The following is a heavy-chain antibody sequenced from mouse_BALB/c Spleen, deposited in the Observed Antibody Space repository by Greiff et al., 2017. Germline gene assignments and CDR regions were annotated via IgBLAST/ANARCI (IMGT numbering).Heavy chain of an antibody. V-gene: IGHV3-2*02. CDR3: ANIYGYDGGFAY. Sequence: EVQLQESGPGLVKPSQSLSLTCTVTGYSITSDYAWNWIRQFPGNKLEWMGYISYSGSTSYNPSLKSRISITRDTSKNQFFLQLNSVTTEDTATYYCANIYGYDGGFAYWGQGTLVTVSA. CDR2: ISYSGST. D-gene: IGHD2-2*01. J-gene: IGHJ3*01. CDR1: GYSITSDYA.